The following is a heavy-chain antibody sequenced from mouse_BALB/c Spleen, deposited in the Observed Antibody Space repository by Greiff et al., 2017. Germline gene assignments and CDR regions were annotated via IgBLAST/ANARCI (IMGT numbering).Heavy chain of an antibody. CDR2: IDPENGNT. V-gene: IGHV14-3*02. CDR3: ARYGNYSYNGYWYFDV. Sequence: VQLQQSGAELVKPGASVKLSCTASGFNFKDSYMHWVKQRPEQGLEWIGRIDPENGNTKYDPKFQGKATITADTSSNTAYLQLSSLTSEDTAVYYCARYGNYSYNGYWYFDVWGEGTTVTVSS. D-gene: IGHD2-12*01. J-gene: IGHJ1*01. CDR1: GFNFKDSY.